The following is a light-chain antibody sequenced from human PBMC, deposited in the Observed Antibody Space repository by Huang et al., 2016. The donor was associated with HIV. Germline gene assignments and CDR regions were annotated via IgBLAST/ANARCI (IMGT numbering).Light chain of an antibody. J-gene: IGKJ1*01. CDR1: QDISTY. Sequence: DIQMTQSPSSLSASVGDRVTITCQASQDISTYLNWYQQEPGNAPKVLIYAAFNLETGVPSRFSGSGSGTDFTFTISSLQPGDIATYYCQQYDNLPWTFGQGTKVEIK. CDR3: QQYDNLPWT. CDR2: AAF. V-gene: IGKV1-33*01.